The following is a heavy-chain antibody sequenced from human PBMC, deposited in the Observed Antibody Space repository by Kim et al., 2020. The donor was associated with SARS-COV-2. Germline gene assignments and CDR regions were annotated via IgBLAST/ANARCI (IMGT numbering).Heavy chain of an antibody. Sequence: KGRFTISRENAKNSLYLQMNSLRAEDTAVYYCAREQQLVRVYYYYGMDVWGQGTTVTVSS. J-gene: IGHJ6*02. D-gene: IGHD6-13*01. CDR3: AREQQLVRVYYYYGMDV. V-gene: IGHV3-11*06.